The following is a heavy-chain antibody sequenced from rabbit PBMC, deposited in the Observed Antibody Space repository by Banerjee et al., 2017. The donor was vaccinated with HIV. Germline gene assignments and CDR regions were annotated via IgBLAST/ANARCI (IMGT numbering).Heavy chain of an antibody. CDR1: GFSFSSSYY. J-gene: IGHJ4*01. CDR3: EREYYGGIADNL. CDR2: IYNGDGST. D-gene: IGHD4-2*01. V-gene: IGHV1S45*01. Sequence: QEQLEESGGDLVKPEGSLTLTCTASGFSFSSSYYMCWVRQAPGKGLEWIGCIYNGDGSTYYTSWAKGRFTISKTSSTTVTLQMTSLTAADTATYFCEREYYGGIADNLWGQGTLVTVS.